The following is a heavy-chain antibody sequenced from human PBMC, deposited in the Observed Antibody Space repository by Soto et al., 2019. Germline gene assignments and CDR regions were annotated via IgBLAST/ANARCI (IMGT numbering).Heavy chain of an antibody. CDR2: IKRKTDGGTT. CDR3: ATGGHFYGA. D-gene: IGHD3-10*01. CDR1: GFTFSNAW. J-gene: IGHJ5*02. V-gene: IGHV3-15*01. Sequence: EVQLVESGGGLVKPGGSLRLSCAASGFTFSNAWMSWVRQAPGKGLEWVGRIKRKTDGGTTDYAAPVKGRFTISRDDSDNTGYLQMTSLKIEDTAVYYCATGGHFYGACGQGTLVTVSS.